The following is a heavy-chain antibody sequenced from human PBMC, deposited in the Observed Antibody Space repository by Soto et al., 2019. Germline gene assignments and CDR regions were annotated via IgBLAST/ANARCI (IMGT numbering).Heavy chain of an antibody. CDR2: IDPSDSYT. Sequence: GESLKISCKGSGYSFTSYWISWVRQMPGKGLEWMGRIDPSDSYTNYSPSFQGHVTISADKSISTAYLQWSSLKASDTAMYYCASRESIAAPNMYYYYGMDVWGKGTTV. CDR1: GYSFTSYW. V-gene: IGHV5-10-1*01. J-gene: IGHJ6*04. D-gene: IGHD6-6*01. CDR3: ASRESIAAPNMYYYYGMDV.